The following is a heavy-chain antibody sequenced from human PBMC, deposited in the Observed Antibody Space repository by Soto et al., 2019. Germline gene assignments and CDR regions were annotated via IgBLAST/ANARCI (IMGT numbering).Heavy chain of an antibody. D-gene: IGHD5-18*01. CDR2: INHRGST. J-gene: IGHJ4*02. V-gene: IGHV4-34*01. CDR1: GGSFSKFY. Sequence: SETLSLTCAVYGGSFSKFYWNWIRQSPGKGLEWIGEINHRGSTNYKPSLKSRVTISADTSKNQVSLKVNSVTAADTAVYYCARDHPHSYGVYYFDYWGQGTPVTVSS. CDR3: ARDHPHSYGVYYFDY.